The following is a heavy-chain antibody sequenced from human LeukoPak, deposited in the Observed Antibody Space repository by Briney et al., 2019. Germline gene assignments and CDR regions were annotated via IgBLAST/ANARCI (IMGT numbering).Heavy chain of an antibody. J-gene: IGHJ4*02. CDR2: VTSTGRST. V-gene: IGHV3-11*01. CDR1: GFSLSDYH. D-gene: IGHD3-16*01. CDR3: ARGRRGSYYTFQV. Sequence: PGGSLRLSCAVSGFSLSDYHMNWVRQAPGKGLEWISYVTSTGRSTNYADSVKGRFTISRDSAKNSVSLQLSSLTAEDTAVYYRARGRRGSYYTFQVWGQGTLVSVSS.